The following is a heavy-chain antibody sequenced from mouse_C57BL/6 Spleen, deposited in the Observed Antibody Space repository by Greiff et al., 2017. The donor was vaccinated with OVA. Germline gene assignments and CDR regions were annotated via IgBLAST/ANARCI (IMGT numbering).Heavy chain of an antibody. J-gene: IGHJ2*01. CDR2: ISSGSSTI. V-gene: IGHV5-17*01. CDR1: GFTFSDYG. CDR3: ARPTDYGNYYFDY. D-gene: IGHD2-1*01. Sequence: EVQGVESGGGLVKPGGSLKLSCAASGFTFSDYGMHWVRQAPERGLEWVAYISSGSSTIYYADTVKGRSTITRDNATNTLFLQMTSLRSEETAMDYGARPTDYGNYYFDYWGQGTTLTVSS.